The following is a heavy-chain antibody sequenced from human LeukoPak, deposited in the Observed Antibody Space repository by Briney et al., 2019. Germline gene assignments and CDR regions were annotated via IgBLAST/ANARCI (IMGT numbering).Heavy chain of an antibody. CDR1: GYTFSTYA. CDR2: INTNTGNP. CDR3: ARRTAVAGNDY. J-gene: IGHJ4*02. D-gene: IGHD6-19*01. V-gene: IGHV7-4-1*02. Sequence: ASVKVSCKASGYTFSTYAMNWVRQAPGQGLEWMGWINTNTGNPTYAQGFTGWFVFSLDTSVSTAYLQISSLKAEDTAAYYCARRTAVAGNDYWGQGTLVTVSS.